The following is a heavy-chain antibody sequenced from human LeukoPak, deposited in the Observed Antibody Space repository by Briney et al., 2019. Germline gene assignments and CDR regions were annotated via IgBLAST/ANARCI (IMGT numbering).Heavy chain of an antibody. J-gene: IGHJ4*02. CDR2: IKQDGSEE. D-gene: IGHD6-13*01. CDR3: ARVGTLEAAGSPDY. CDR1: GFTFSSYC. V-gene: IGHV3-7*05. Sequence: GGSLRLSCAASGFTFSSYCMSWVRQAPGKGLEGVANIKQDGSEEYYVDSVKGRFTISRDNAKNSLYLQMSSLRAEDTAVFYCARVGTLEAAGSPDYWGQGTLVTVSS.